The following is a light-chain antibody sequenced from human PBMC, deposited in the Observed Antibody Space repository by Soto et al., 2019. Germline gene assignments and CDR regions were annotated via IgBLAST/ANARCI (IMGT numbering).Light chain of an antibody. J-gene: IGKJ1*01. V-gene: IGKV1-5*01. CDR3: QHYNSFSPWA. Sequence: DIQMTQSPSTLSASVGDRVTITCRASQSISSWLAWYQQKPGKAPKLLIYDASTLKSGVPSRFSGSGSGTEFTLTISGLQPDDFATYYCQHYNSFSPWAFGQGTKVDIK. CDR1: QSISSW. CDR2: DAS.